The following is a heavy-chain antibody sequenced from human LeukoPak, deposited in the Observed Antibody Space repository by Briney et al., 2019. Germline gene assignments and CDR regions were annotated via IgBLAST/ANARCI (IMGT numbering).Heavy chain of an antibody. CDR2: IKQDGSDK. Sequence: GGSLRLSCAASGFTFNNYAMSWVRQAPGKGLEWVANIKQDGSDKYYLTSVRGRFTISRDNAKNSLFLQMNSLRVEDTAVYYCARGGGHLDCWGQGTLVTVSS. CDR1: GFTFNNYA. D-gene: IGHD4-23*01. J-gene: IGHJ4*02. CDR3: ARGGGHLDC. V-gene: IGHV3-7*03.